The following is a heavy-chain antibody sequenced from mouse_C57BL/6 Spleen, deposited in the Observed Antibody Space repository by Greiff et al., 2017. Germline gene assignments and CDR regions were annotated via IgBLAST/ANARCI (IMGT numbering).Heavy chain of an antibody. D-gene: IGHD2-3*01. CDR1: GYTFTSYG. CDR2: IYPRSGNT. Sequence: QVQLQQSGAELARPGASVKLSCKASGYTFTSYGISWVKQRTGQGLEWIGEIYPRSGNTYYNEKFKGKATLTADKSSSTAYMELRSLTSEDSAVYFCARGIYDGYWGFAYWGQGTLVTVSA. J-gene: IGHJ3*01. CDR3: ARGIYDGYWGFAY. V-gene: IGHV1-81*01.